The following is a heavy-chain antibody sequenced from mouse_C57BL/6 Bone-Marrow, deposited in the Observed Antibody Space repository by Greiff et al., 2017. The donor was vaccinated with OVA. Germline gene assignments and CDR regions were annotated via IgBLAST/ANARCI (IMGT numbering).Heavy chain of an antibody. CDR1: GNTFTSYW. V-gene: IGHV1-59*01. CDR2: IDPSDSYT. Sequence: QVQLQQPGAELVRPGTSVKLSCKASGNTFTSYWMHWVKQRPGQGLEWIGVIDPSDSYTNYNQKFKGKATLTVDTSSSTAYMQLSSLTSEDSAVYYCARLVYWGQGTTLTVSS. J-gene: IGHJ2*01. CDR3: ARLVY.